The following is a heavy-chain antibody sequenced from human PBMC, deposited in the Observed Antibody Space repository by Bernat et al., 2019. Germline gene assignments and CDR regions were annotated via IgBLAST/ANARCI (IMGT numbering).Heavy chain of an antibody. CDR2: ISHSGST. J-gene: IGHJ1*01. D-gene: IGHD1-14*01. Sequence: QVQLQQWGAGLLKPSETLSLICAVNGGSFSGYYWTWIRQPPGKGLEWIGEISHSGSTSYNSSLKSRVTISVDTSNKQFSLRLTAVAAAGAALYYCARGLPDPRLQHWGQGSLLTVSS. CDR3: ARGLPDPRLQH. V-gene: IGHV4-34*01. CDR1: GGSFSGYY.